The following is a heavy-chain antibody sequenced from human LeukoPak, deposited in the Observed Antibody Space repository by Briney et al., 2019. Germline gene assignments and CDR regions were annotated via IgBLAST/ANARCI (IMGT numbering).Heavy chain of an antibody. CDR2: IYTSGST. V-gene: IGHV4-61*09. Sequence: SETLSLTCTVSGDSISSGAYYWTWIRQLPGKTLEWIGYIYTSGSTNYNPSLKSRVTISVDTSKNQFSLKLSSVTAADTAVYYCARQSIVADDAFDIWGQGTMVTVSS. CDR1: GDSISSGAYY. CDR3: ARQSIVADDAFDI. D-gene: IGHD2-15*01. J-gene: IGHJ3*02.